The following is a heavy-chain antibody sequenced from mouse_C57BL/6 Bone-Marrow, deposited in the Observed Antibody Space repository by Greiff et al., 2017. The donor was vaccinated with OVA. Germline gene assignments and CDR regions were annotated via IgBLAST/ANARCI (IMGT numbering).Heavy chain of an antibody. V-gene: IGHV1-64*01. Sequence: VQLQQPGAELVKPGASVKLSCKASGYTFTSYWMHWVKQRPGQGLEWIGMIHPNSGSTNYNEKFKSKATLTVDKSSSTAYMQLSSLTSEDSAVYYCARGGHGNNYWYFDVWGTGTTVTVSS. CDR1: GYTFTSYW. D-gene: IGHD2-1*01. J-gene: IGHJ1*03. CDR3: ARGGHGNNYWYFDV. CDR2: IHPNSGST.